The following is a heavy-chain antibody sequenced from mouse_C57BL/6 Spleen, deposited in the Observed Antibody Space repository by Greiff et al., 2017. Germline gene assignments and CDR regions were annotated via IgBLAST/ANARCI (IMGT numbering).Heavy chain of an antibody. CDR2: IYPRSGNT. D-gene: IGHD1-1*01. CDR3: ARSGITTVVAPYFDY. CDR1: GYTFTSYG. V-gene: IGHV1-81*01. Sequence: VHLVESGAELARPGASVKLSCKASGYTFTSYGISWVKQRTGQGLEWIGEIYPRSGNTYYNEKFKGKATLTADKSSSTAYMELRSLTSEDSAVYFCARSGITTVVAPYFDYWGQGTTLTVSS. J-gene: IGHJ2*01.